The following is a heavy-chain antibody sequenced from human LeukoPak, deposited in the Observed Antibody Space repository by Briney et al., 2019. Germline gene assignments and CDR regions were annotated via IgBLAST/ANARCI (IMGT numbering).Heavy chain of an antibody. CDR2: IRSKAYGGTT. D-gene: IGHD3-22*01. Sequence: GGSLRLSCTASGFTFGDYAMSWVRQAPGKGLGWVGFIRSKAYGGTTEYAASVKGRFTISRDDSKNIAYLQMNSLKTEDTAVYYCTRVMIVVVAADYWGQRTLVTVSS. J-gene: IGHJ4*02. CDR1: GFTFGDYA. V-gene: IGHV3-49*04. CDR3: TRVMIVVVAADY.